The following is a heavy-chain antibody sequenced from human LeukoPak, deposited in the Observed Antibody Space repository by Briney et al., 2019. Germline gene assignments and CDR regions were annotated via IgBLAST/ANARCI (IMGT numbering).Heavy chain of an antibody. D-gene: IGHD6-19*01. Sequence: PSETLSLTCTVSGGSISSGDYYWSWIRQPPGKGLEWIGYIYYSGSTYYNPSLKSRVTISVDTSKNQFSLKLSSVTAADTAVYYCARGPHSSGWTYYYYYGMDVWGQGTTVTVSS. CDR3: ARGPHSSGWTYYYYYGMDV. V-gene: IGHV4-30-4*01. CDR1: GGSISSGDYY. CDR2: IYYSGST. J-gene: IGHJ6*02.